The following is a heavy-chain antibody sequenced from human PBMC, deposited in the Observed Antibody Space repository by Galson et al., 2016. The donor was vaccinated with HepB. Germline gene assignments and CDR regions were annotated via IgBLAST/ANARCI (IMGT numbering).Heavy chain of an antibody. Sequence: SLRLSCAASGFTFSTHWMHWVRQAPGKGLVWVARIKNDGSSTSYADSVKGRFTISRDNAKNTLYLQMNSLRAEDTAVYYCARAQHHVLRFLEWLLWSAFDIWGQGTIVTVSS. D-gene: IGHD3-3*01. J-gene: IGHJ3*02. CDR1: GFTFSTHW. CDR2: IKNDGSST. V-gene: IGHV3-74*01. CDR3: ARAQHHVLRFLEWLLWSAFDI.